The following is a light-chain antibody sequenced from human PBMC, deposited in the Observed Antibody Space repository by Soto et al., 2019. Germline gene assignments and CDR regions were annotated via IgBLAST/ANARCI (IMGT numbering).Light chain of an antibody. CDR1: QSISGY. CDR3: QQSLSTLLT. V-gene: IGKV1-39*01. CDR2: GAS. Sequence: DIQMTQSPASLSAGVGDRVTITCRARQSISGYLNWYQQKPGKAPKVLISGASTLHNGLPSRFSGRGSGTDFTLTISSLQPEDVATYYCQQSLSTLLTFGGGTKVDMK. J-gene: IGKJ4*01.